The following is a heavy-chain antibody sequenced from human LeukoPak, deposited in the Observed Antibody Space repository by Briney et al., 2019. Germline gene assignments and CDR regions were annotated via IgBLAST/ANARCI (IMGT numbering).Heavy chain of an antibody. V-gene: IGHV2-70*11. J-gene: IGHJ3*02. CDR2: IDWDDDK. CDR3: ARIRGLTRAFDI. Sequence: ESGPALVKPTQTLTLTCTFSGFSFSTSGMCVSWVRQLPGMALEWLARIDWDDDKYYSTSLKTRLTISKDTSKTQVVLTMTNMDPVDTATYYCARIRGLTRAFDIWGQGTMVTVSS. CDR1: GFSFSTSGMC. D-gene: IGHD2-2*01.